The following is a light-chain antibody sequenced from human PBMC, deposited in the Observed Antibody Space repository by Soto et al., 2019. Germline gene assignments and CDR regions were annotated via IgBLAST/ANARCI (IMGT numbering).Light chain of an antibody. V-gene: IGKV1D-12*01. Sequence: DIQMTQSPSSVSASIGDTVTITCRASQDISTLLAWYQQKPGKAPKLLIYGASTLESGVPSRFSGRGSGTDFTLTIRSLQPDDCATYFCQQADSFPLTFVGGTKVEIK. CDR3: QQADSFPLT. CDR1: QDISTL. J-gene: IGKJ4*01. CDR2: GAS.